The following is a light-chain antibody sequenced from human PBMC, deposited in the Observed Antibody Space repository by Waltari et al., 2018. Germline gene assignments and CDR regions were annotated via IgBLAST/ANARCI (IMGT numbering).Light chain of an antibody. CDR3: QQYNNWPPSWT. CDR2: VAS. V-gene: IGKV3-15*01. Sequence: EIVMTQSPDTLSVSPGERATLSCRASQSVGSNLACYQQKPGQAPRLLIYVASTRATDIPARFSGSGSGTEFTLTITSMQSEDFAVYYCQQYNNWPPSWTFGQGTKVEIK. CDR1: QSVGSN. J-gene: IGKJ1*01.